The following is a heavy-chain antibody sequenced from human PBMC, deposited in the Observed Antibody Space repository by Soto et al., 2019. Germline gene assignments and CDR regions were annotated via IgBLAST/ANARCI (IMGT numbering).Heavy chain of an antibody. J-gene: IGHJ3*02. D-gene: IGHD2-15*01. CDR3: AREGRDGHRMSAFDI. V-gene: IGHV1-18*04. CDR2: ISAYNGNT. Sequence: GASVKVSCKASGYTFTSYGISWVRQAPGQGLEWMGWISAYNGNTNYAQKLQGRVTMTTDTSTSTAYMELRSLRSDDTAVYYCAREGRDGHRMSAFDIWGQGTMVTVSS. CDR1: GYTFTSYG.